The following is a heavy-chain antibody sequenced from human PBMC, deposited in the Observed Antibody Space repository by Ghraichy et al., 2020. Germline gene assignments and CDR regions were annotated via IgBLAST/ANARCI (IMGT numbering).Heavy chain of an antibody. CDR1: GGSFSGYY. D-gene: IGHD3-16*02. Sequence: SETLSLTCAVYGGSFSGYYWSWIRQPPGKGLEWIGEINHSGSTNYNPSLKSRVTISVDTSKNQFSLKLSSVTAADTAVYYCAREGVELSPTPDAFDIWGQGTMVTVSS. CDR2: INHSGST. CDR3: AREGVELSPTPDAFDI. J-gene: IGHJ3*02. V-gene: IGHV4-34*01.